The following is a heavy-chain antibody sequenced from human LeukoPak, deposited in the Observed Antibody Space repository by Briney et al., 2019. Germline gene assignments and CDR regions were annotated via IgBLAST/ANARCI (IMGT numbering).Heavy chain of an antibody. V-gene: IGHV3-43*01. Sequence: GGPLRLSCAASGFTFDGYTMHWVRQAPGKGLEWVSLISWDGVTTYYAHSVKGRFTISRDSSKNSLFLQMNSLRTEDTALYYCARDKTGTGIDYWGQGTLVTVSS. CDR1: GFTFDGYT. J-gene: IGHJ4*02. CDR2: ISWDGVTT. D-gene: IGHD1-7*01. CDR3: ARDKTGTGIDY.